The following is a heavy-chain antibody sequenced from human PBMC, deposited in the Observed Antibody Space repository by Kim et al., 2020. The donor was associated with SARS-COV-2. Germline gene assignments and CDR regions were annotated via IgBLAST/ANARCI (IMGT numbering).Heavy chain of an antibody. CDR1: GFTFSSYD. Sequence: GGSLRLSCAASGFTFSSYDTHWVRQATGKGLEWVSVIGTAGDTYYPGSAKGRFTISRENAKNSLYLQMNSLRAGDTAVYYCARGGGSGSYSGDAFDIWGQGTRVTVSS. V-gene: IGHV3-13*04. CDR2: IGTAGDT. CDR3: ARGGGSGSYSGDAFDI. D-gene: IGHD3-10*01. J-gene: IGHJ3*02.